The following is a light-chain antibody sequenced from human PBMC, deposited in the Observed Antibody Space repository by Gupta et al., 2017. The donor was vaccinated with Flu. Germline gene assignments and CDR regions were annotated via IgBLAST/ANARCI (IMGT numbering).Light chain of an antibody. CDR2: EVS. V-gene: IGLV2-8*01. Sequence: QSALTQPPSASGSPGHSVTISCTGTSSDVGGYKYVSWYQQHPGKAPKLMIYEVSKRPSGVPDRLSGSKSGNTASLTVSGLQAEDEADYYCSSYAGSNNWVFGGGTKLTVL. J-gene: IGLJ3*02. CDR1: SSDVGGYKY. CDR3: SSYAGSNNWV.